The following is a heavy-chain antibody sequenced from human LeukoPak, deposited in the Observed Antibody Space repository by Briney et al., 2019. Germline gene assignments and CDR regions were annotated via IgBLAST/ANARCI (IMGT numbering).Heavy chain of an antibody. Sequence: GGSLRLSCAASGFTFSSYGMHWVRQAPGKGLEWVAFIRYDGSNKYYADSMKGRFTISRDNSKNTLYLQMDSPRAEDTAVYYCAKNWLDGFDPWGQGTLVTVSS. CDR2: IRYDGSNK. D-gene: IGHD2-2*03. J-gene: IGHJ5*02. V-gene: IGHV3-30*02. CDR3: AKNWLDGFDP. CDR1: GFTFSSYG.